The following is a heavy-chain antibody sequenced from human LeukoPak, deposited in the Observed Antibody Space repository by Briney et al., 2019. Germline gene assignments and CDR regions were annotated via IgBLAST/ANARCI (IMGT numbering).Heavy chain of an antibody. Sequence: SVKVSCNASGGTFSSYAISWVRQAPGQGLEWMGGIIPIFGTANYAQKFQGRVTITTDESTSTAYMELSSLRSEDTAVYYCARGLDAPLFYYYYGMDVWGQGTTVTVSS. CDR3: ARGLDAPLFYYYYGMDV. V-gene: IGHV1-69*05. CDR2: IIPIFGTA. CDR1: GGTFSSYA. J-gene: IGHJ6*02.